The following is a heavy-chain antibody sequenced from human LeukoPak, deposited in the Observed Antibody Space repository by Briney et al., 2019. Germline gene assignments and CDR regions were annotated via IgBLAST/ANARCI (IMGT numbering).Heavy chain of an antibody. CDR2: IWYDGSNK. D-gene: IGHD1-26*01. J-gene: IGHJ4*02. CDR3: ARDSDSAAELAD. CDR1: GCTFSSYG. V-gene: IGHV3-33*01. Sequence: PGGSLTLSCAASGCTFSSYGKHWDCLAPGKGQEREAVIWYDGSNKYYSDSVKGRFTISRDNSKNTLYLQMNSLRAEDTAVYYCARDSDSAAELADWGQGTLVTVSS.